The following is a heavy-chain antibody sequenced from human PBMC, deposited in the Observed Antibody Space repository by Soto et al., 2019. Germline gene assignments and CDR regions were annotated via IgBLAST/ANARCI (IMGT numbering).Heavy chain of an antibody. CDR1: GYTFTSYD. D-gene: IGHD2-2*01. Sequence: QVQLVQSGAAVKKPGASVKVSCKASGYTFTSYDINWVRQATGQGLEWMGWMNPNSGNTGYAQKFQGRVTMTRNTSITTAYMELSSLRSEDTAVYYCERSAAMWHPFDIWGQGTMVTVSS. CDR3: ERSAAMWHPFDI. CDR2: MNPNSGNT. J-gene: IGHJ3*02. V-gene: IGHV1-8*01.